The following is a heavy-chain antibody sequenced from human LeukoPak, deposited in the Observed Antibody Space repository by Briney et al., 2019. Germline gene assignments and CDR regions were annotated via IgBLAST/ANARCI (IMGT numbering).Heavy chain of an antibody. D-gene: IGHD5-12*01. Sequence: GGSLRLSCAASGFTFSSYGMHWVRQAPGKGLEWVAVISYDGSNKYYADSVKGRFTISRDNSKNTLYLQMNSLRAEDTAVYYCAKARGYERAWDSDYWGQGTLVTVSS. CDR1: GFTFSSYG. J-gene: IGHJ4*02. CDR3: AKARGYERAWDSDY. CDR2: ISYDGSNK. V-gene: IGHV3-30*18.